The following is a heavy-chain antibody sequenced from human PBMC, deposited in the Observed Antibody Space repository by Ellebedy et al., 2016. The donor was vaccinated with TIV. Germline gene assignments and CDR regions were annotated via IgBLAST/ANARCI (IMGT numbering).Heavy chain of an antibody. J-gene: IGHJ4*02. CDR3: ARGSVITGTQVGFDY. D-gene: IGHD1-20*01. Sequence: GGSLRLSXAASGFTFSSYSMNWVRQAPGKGLEWVSSISSSSSYIYYADSVKGRFTISRDNAKNSLYLQMNSLRAEDTAVYYCARGSVITGTQVGFDYWGQGTLVTVSS. CDR2: ISSSSSYI. V-gene: IGHV3-21*01. CDR1: GFTFSSYS.